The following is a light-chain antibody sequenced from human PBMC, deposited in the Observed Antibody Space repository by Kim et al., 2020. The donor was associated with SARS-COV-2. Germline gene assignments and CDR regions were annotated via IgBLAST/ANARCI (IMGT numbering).Light chain of an antibody. CDR3: ATWDDSLGWL. CDR1: SSNIGRND. Sequence: QSVLTQPPSASGTPGQRLTISCSGSSSNIGRNDVNWYQQLPGTAPKLLIYRNNQRPSGVPDRFSGSKSGTSDSLAISGLQSEDEADYYCATWDDSLGWLFGGGTQLTVL. J-gene: IGLJ3*02. V-gene: IGLV1-44*01. CDR2: RNN.